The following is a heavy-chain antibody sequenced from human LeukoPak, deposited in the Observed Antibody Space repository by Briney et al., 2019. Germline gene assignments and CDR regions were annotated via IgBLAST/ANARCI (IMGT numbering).Heavy chain of an antibody. CDR2: ISSGSTI. J-gene: IGHJ4*02. V-gene: IGHV3-48*03. Sequence: GGSLRLSCAASGFTFSSYEMNWVRQAPGKGLEWVSYISSGSTIYYADSVKGRFTISRDNAKNSLYLQMNSLRAEDTAVYYCARGFLVRGPVYFDYWGQGTLVTVSS. CDR1: GFTFSSYE. D-gene: IGHD3-10*01. CDR3: ARGFLVRGPVYFDY.